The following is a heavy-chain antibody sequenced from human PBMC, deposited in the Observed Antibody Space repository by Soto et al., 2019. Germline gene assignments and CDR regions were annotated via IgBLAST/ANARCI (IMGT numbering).Heavy chain of an antibody. D-gene: IGHD6-13*01. J-gene: IGHJ6*03. CDR3: ARGLIFRRGAAGTRKYYYYYMDV. Sequence: AASVKVSCKASGYTFTSYGISWVRQAPGQGLEWMGWFNPYNGNTNYAQKFQGRVTMTRNTSISTAYMELSSLRSEDTAVYYCARGLIFRRGAAGTRKYYYYYMDVWGKGTTVTVSS. V-gene: IGHV1-8*02. CDR1: GYTFTSYG. CDR2: FNPYNGNT.